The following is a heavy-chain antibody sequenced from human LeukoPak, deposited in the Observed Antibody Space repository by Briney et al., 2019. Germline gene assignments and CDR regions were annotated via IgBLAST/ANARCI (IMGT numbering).Heavy chain of an antibody. CDR2: INPNSGGT. CDR1: GYTFTGCY. V-gene: IGHV1-2*02. CDR3: AREFSGNPGYYGMDV. D-gene: IGHD3-10*01. Sequence: ASVKVSCKASGYTFTGCYMHWVRQAPGQGLEWMGWINPNSGGTNYAQKFQGRVTMTRGTSISTAYMELSRLRSDDTAVYYCAREFSGNPGYYGMDVWGQGTTVTVSS. J-gene: IGHJ6*02.